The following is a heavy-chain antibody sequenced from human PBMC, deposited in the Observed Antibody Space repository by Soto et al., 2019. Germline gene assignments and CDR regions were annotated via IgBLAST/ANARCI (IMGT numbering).Heavy chain of an antibody. CDR3: ARDQIVVAAACKTGTSYNWLDP. CDR1: GDSVSSNSAA. Sequence: PSQTLSLTCAISGDSVSSNSAAWNWIRQSPSRGLEWLGRTYYRSKWYNDYAVSVKSRITINPDTSKNQFSLQLNSVTPEDTAVYYCARDQIVVAAACKTGTSYNWLDPWGQGTLVTVSS. D-gene: IGHD6-13*01. J-gene: IGHJ5*02. CDR2: TYYRSKWYN. V-gene: IGHV6-1*01.